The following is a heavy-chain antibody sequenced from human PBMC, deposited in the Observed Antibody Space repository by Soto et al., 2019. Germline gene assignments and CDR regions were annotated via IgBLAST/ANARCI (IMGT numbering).Heavy chain of an antibody. CDR3: AREQLGTPHFDY. D-gene: IGHD6-13*01. CDR1: GYTFTSYA. V-gene: IGHV1-3*01. J-gene: IGHJ4*02. Sequence: QVQLVQSGAEVKKPGASVKVSCKASGYTFTSYAMHWVRQAPGQRLEWMGWINAGNGNTKYSQQFQGRVTITRDTAASTAYMALSSLRSEDTAVSYCAREQLGTPHFDYWGQGTLVTVSS. CDR2: INAGNGNT.